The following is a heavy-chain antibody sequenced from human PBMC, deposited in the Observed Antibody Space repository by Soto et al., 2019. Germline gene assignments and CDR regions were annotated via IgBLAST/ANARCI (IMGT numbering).Heavy chain of an antibody. CDR2: IIPIFGTA. V-gene: IGHV1-69*13. Sequence: ASVKVSCKAPGGTFSSYAISWVRQAPGQGLEWMGGIIPIFGTANYAQKFQGRVTITADESTSTAYMELSSLRSEDTAVYYCARARTTVTISYYYYYGTDVWGQGTTVTVSS. CDR1: GGTFSSYA. J-gene: IGHJ6*02. CDR3: ARARTTVTISYYYYYGTDV. D-gene: IGHD4-4*01.